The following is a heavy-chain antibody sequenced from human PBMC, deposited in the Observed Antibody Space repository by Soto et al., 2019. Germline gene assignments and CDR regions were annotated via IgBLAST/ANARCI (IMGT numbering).Heavy chain of an antibody. CDR3: AREVALGDFDI. D-gene: IGHD1-26*01. CDR2: IYYSGST. Sequence: SETLSLTCTVSGGSISSYYWSWIRQPPGKGLEWIGYIYYSGSTNYNPSLKSRVTISVDTSKNQFSLKLSSVTAADTDVYYCAREVALGDFDIWGQGTLVTVSS. J-gene: IGHJ4*02. V-gene: IGHV4-59*01. CDR1: GGSISSYY.